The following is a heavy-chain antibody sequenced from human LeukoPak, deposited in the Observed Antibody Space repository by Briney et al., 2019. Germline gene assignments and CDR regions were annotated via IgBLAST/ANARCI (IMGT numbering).Heavy chain of an antibody. CDR1: GDSTSNVFY. D-gene: IGHD3-3*01. CDR2: IYHRGST. CDR3: ARGAEYYAIWRGYAGYSDY. V-gene: IGHV4-38-2*02. Sequence: PETLSLTCILSGDSTSNVFYWGWIPRPQGKGLEWVGTIYHRGSTYYNRSLRSRVTISLDRSKKKFSLKLTSVTAADTAVYFCARGAEYYAIWRGYAGYSDYWGQGISVTVSS. J-gene: IGHJ4*02.